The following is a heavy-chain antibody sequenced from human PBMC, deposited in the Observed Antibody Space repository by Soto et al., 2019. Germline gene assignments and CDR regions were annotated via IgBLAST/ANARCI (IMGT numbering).Heavy chain of an antibody. J-gene: IGHJ6*02. Sequence: QVQLVESGGGVAQPGRSLRLSCAASGFTFSSYGMHWVRQAPGKGLEWVAVISYDGSNKYYADSVKGRFTISRDNSKNTLYLQMNSLRAEDTAVYYCAKETLVGATRGYKSYYYGMDVWGQGTTVTVSS. CDR2: ISYDGSNK. D-gene: IGHD1-26*01. CDR1: GFTFSSYG. V-gene: IGHV3-30*18. CDR3: AKETLVGATRGYKSYYYGMDV.